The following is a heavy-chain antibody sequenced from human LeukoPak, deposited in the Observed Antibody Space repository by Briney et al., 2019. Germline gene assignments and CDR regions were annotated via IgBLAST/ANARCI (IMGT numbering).Heavy chain of an antibody. J-gene: IGHJ4*02. D-gene: IGHD1-26*01. Sequence: GGSLRLSCAASGFTFSTYAMSWVRQAPGKGLEWVSAISGSGGSTYYADSVKGRFTISRDNSKNTLYLQMNSLRAEDTAVYYCAKDLLSGSYTYYFDYWGQGTLVTVSS. V-gene: IGHV3-23*01. CDR1: GFTFSTYA. CDR3: AKDLLSGSYTYYFDY. CDR2: ISGSGGST.